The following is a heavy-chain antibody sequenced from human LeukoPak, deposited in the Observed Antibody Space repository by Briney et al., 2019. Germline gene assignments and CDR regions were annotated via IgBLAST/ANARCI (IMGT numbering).Heavy chain of an antibody. Sequence: GGSLRLSCAASGFTFSSYSMNWVRQAPGKGLEWVSSISSSSSYIYYADSVKGRFTISRDNAKNSLYLQMNSLRAEDTAVYYCAGDSLTYCSGGSCYYHYWGQGTLVTVSS. V-gene: IGHV3-21*01. D-gene: IGHD2-15*01. CDR3: AGDSLTYCSGGSCYYHY. CDR1: GFTFSSYS. J-gene: IGHJ4*02. CDR2: ISSSSSYI.